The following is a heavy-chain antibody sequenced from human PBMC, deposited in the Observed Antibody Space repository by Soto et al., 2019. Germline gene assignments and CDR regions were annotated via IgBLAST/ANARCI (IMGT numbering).Heavy chain of an antibody. Sequence: GGSLRLSCEASGFTFSGSAMHWVRQASGKGLEWAGRIRSKANSYATAYAASVKGRFSISRDESKNTAYLQMNSLKTEDTAVYYCARELAPAALPPSSLMDVWGQGTTVTVSS. J-gene: IGHJ6*02. D-gene: IGHD2-2*01. CDR2: IRSKANSYAT. CDR1: GFTFSGSA. V-gene: IGHV3-73*01. CDR3: ARELAPAALPPSSLMDV.